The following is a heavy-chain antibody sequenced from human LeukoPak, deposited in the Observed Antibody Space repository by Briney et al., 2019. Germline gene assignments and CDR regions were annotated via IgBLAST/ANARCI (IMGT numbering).Heavy chain of an antibody. D-gene: IGHD6-13*01. CDR1: GYSFTSYW. Sequence: GESLNISCKGSGYSFTSYWIGWVRQMPGKGLEWMGIIYPGDSDTRYSPSFQGQVTISADKSISTAYLQWSSLKASDTAIYYCARLGYNSSWYSGDFDYWGQGTLVTVSS. V-gene: IGHV5-51*01. CDR3: ARLGYNSSWYSGDFDY. CDR2: IYPGDSDT. J-gene: IGHJ4*02.